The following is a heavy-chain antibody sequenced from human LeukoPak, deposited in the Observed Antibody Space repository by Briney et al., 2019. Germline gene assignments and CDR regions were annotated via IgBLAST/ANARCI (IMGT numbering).Heavy chain of an antibody. CDR3: AKGEWDLLFDY. J-gene: IGHJ4*02. V-gene: IGHV4-59*01. D-gene: IGHD1-26*01. CDR2: IFYSGST. CDR1: GGSISGYY. Sequence: SETLSLTCTVSGGSISGYYWSWIRQPPGKGLEWIGYIFYSGSTNYNPSLKSRVTISVDTSKNQFSPKLSSVTAADTAVYYCAKGEWDLLFDYWGQGTLVTVSS.